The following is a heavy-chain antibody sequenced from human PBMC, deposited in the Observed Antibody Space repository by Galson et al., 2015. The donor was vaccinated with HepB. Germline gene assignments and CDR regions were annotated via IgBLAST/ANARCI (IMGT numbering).Heavy chain of an antibody. CDR1: GFTFSSYS. CDR3: ARGVWQLDYYMDV. CDR2: ISSSSSYI. Sequence: SLRLSCAASGFTFSSYSMNWVRQAPGKGLEWVSSISSSSSYIYYADSVKGRFTISRDNAKNSLYLQMNSLRAEDTAVYYCARGVWQLDYYMDVWGKGTTVTVSS. V-gene: IGHV3-21*01. D-gene: IGHD1-26*01. J-gene: IGHJ6*03.